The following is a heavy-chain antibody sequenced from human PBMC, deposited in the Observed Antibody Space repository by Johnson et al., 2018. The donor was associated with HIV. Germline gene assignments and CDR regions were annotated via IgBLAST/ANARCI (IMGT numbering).Heavy chain of an antibody. CDR3: ARVRPWGWELRRDAFDI. Sequence: VQLVESGGGVVRPGGSLRLSCEASGFTFDDYGLSRVRQAPGKGLEWVSGMTWTGGSTGYAAPVKGRCTIPRDNAKSSLSLQSNRLRVEATARDYFARVRPWGWELRRDAFDIWGQGTMVTVSS. CDR1: GFTFDDYG. J-gene: IGHJ3*02. D-gene: IGHD1-26*01. CDR2: MTWTGGST. V-gene: IGHV3-20*04.